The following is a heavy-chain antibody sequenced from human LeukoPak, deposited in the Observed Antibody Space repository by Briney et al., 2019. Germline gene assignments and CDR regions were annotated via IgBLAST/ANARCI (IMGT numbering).Heavy chain of an antibody. CDR1: GGSISSSSYY. J-gene: IGHJ4*02. CDR3: ARLGFTNDY. D-gene: IGHD1-1*01. Sequence: SETLPLTCTVSGGSISSSSYYWGWIRQPPGKGLEWIGSIYYSGSTYYNPSLKSRVTISVDTSKNQFSLKLSSVTAADTAVYYCARLGFTNDYWGQGTLVTVSS. CDR2: IYYSGST. V-gene: IGHV4-39*01.